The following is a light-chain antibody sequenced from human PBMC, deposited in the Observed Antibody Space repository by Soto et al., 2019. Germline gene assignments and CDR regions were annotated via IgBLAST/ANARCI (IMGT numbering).Light chain of an antibody. J-gene: IGKJ1*01. CDR2: HAP. V-gene: IGKV1-5*01. CDR1: QTINNW. Sequence: DIQMTQSPSTLSASIGDRVTITCRASQTINNWLAWYQQKPGKAPNLLIYHAPNLETGVPSRFSGSAFGTEFTLTISSLQPYDFATYYCQHYNSYPWTLGQGTKVDIK. CDR3: QHYNSYPWT.